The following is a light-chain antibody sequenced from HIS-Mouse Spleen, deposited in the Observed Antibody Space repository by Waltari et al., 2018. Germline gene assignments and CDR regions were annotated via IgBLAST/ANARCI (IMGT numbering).Light chain of an antibody. CDR3: CSYAGSSTYWV. CDR1: SRDVGSYNL. Sequence: QSALTQPASVSGSPGQSITISCTGPSRDVGSYNLVPWYHQHPGKAPKPMIYEGSKRPSGVSNRFSGSKSGNTASLTISGLQAEDEADYYCCSYAGSSTYWVFGGGTKLTVL. J-gene: IGLJ3*02. CDR2: EGS. V-gene: IGLV2-23*01.